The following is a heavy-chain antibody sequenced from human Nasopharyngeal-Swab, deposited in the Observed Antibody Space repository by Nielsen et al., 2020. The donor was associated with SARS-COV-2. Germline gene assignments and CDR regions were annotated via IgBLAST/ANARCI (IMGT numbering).Heavy chain of an antibody. J-gene: IGHJ6*02. CDR2: ISGDGGST. Sequence: GESLKISCAASGFTFDDYAMHWVRQAPGKGLEWVSRISGDGGSTYYADSVKGRFTISRDNSKNSLYLQMNSLRTEDTALYYCAKDLGATTGYYYGMDVWGQGTTVTVSS. V-gene: IGHV3-43*02. CDR3: AKDLGATTGYYYGMDV. CDR1: GFTFDDYA. D-gene: IGHD1-26*01.